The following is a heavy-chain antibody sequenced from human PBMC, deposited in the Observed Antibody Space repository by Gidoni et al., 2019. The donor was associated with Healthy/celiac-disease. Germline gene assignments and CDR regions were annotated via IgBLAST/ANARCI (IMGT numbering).Heavy chain of an antibody. CDR3: ARSIVATMYAFDI. D-gene: IGHD5-12*01. V-gene: IGHV4-59*01. J-gene: IGHJ3*02. Sequence: QVQLQASGPGLVQPSETLSLTCSVSGGSISSYYWSWTRQPPGKGLEWIGYIYYSGRTHENPSLKSRVTISVDTSKNQFSLKLSSVTAADTAVYYCARSIVATMYAFDIWGQGTMVTVSS. CDR1: GGSISSYY. CDR2: IYYSGRT.